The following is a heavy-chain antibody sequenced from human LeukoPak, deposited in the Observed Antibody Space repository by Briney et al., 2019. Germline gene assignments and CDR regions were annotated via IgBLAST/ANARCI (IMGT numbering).Heavy chain of an antibody. Sequence: GGSLRLSCAASGFIFSTYGMYWVRQAPGKGLEWVAFIRHDGSIKNYADSVKGRSTISRDNSKNTLYLQMNSLRAEDTAVYYCAKDSSADIDYWGQGTLVTVSS. CDR2: IRHDGSIK. V-gene: IGHV3-30*02. J-gene: IGHJ4*02. CDR3: AKDSSADIDY. CDR1: GFIFSTYG. D-gene: IGHD3-10*01.